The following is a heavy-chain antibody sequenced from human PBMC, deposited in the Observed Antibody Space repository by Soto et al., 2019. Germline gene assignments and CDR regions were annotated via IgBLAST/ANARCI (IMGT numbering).Heavy chain of an antibody. CDR2: ISGFNGNT. J-gene: IGHJ4*02. D-gene: IGHD3-16*01. V-gene: IGHV1-18*01. CDR1: GYTFNFYG. CDR3: ARIGVSSGHESPDFDS. Sequence: ASVKVSCKASGYTFNFYGITWVRQAPGQGLEWMGWISGFNGNTNYAADLQGRVTMATDTSTSTAYMELRGLRSDDTAVYYCARIGVSSGHESPDFDSWGQGTLVTVSS.